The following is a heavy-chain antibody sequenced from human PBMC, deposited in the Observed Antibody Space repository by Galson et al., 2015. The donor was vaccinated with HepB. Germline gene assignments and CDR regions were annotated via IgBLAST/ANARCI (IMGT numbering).Heavy chain of an antibody. V-gene: IGHV3-30*18. J-gene: IGHJ4*02. CDR1: GFTFSSYG. D-gene: IGHD4-11*01. CDR2: ISYDGSNK. Sequence: SLRLSCAASGFTFSSYGMYWVRQAPGKGLEWVALISYDGSNKYYADSVKGRFTISRDNSKNTLYLQMNSLRAEDTAVYYCAKGIRGDYSNGVGYWGQGTLVTVSS. CDR3: AKGIRGDYSNGVGY.